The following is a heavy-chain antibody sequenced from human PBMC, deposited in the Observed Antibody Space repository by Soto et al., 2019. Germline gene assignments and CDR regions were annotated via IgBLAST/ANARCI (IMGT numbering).Heavy chain of an antibody. CDR2: ISSSSSTI. D-gene: IGHD2-21*02. CDR3: ASGGNSFMTYYYYYGMDV. J-gene: IGHJ6*02. Sequence: EVQLVESGGGLVQPGGSLRLSCAASGFTFSSYSMNWVRQAPGKGLEWVSYISSSSSTIYYADSVKGRFTISRDNAKNSLYLQMNSLRDEDTAVYYCASGGNSFMTYYYYYGMDVWGQGTTVTVSS. V-gene: IGHV3-48*02. CDR1: GFTFSSYS.